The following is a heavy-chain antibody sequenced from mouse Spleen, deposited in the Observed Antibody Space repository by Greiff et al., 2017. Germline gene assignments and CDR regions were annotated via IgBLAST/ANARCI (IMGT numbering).Heavy chain of an antibody. CDR2: ISYDGSN. CDR1: GYSITSGYY. J-gene: IGHJ3*01. D-gene: IGHD2-1*01. Sequence: EVKLLESGPGLVKPSQSLSLTCSVTGYSITSGYYWNWIRQFPGNKLEWMGYISYDGSNNYNPSLKNRISITRDTSKNQFFLKLNSVTTEDTATYYCAREDGNSFAYWGQGTLVTVSA. V-gene: IGHV3-6*01. CDR3: AREDGNSFAY.